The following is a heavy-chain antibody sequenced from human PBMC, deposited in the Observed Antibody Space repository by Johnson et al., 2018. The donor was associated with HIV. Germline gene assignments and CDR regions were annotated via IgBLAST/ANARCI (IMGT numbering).Heavy chain of an antibody. V-gene: IGHV3-33*01. CDR3: TRDLRPRAFDI. J-gene: IGHJ3*02. Sequence: QVQLVESGGGVVQPGRSLRLSCAASGFTFSSYVMHWVRQAPGKGLEWVADIWFDGSNKYYADSVKGRFTISRDNSKNTLFLQMNSLIVGDTAVYFCTRDLRPRAFDIWGQGTMVTVSS. CDR1: GFTFSSYV. CDR2: IWFDGSNK.